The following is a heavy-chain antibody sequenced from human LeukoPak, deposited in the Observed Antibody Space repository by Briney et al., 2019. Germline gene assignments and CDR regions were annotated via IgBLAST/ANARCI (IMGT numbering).Heavy chain of an antibody. CDR2: IKQDGSEK. J-gene: IGHJ5*02. Sequence: PGGSLRLSCVASGFTFRSYWMSWVRQAPGKGLEWVANIKQDGSEKYYVDSVKGRFTISRDNAKNSLYLQMNSLRAEDTAVYYCARDLLMWTTGGWFDPWGQGTLVTVSS. CDR1: GFTFRSYW. CDR3: ARDLLMWTTGGWFDP. D-gene: IGHD4-11*01. V-gene: IGHV3-7*01.